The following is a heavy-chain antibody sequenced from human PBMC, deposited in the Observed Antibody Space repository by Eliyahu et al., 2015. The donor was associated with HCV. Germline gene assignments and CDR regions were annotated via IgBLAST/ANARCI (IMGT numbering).Heavy chain of an antibody. CDR3: ARPPPRLYYYYYGMDV. V-gene: IGHV7-4-1*02. CDR2: IDTNTRNP. Sequence: QVQLVQSGSEXKKPGASVKVSXXASGYTXTSYAMNWVRQAPGQGLEWMGWIDTNTRNPTYAQGFTGRYVFSLDTSVSTAYLEISSLKAEDTAVYYCARPPPRLYYYYYGMDVWGQGTTVTVSS. J-gene: IGHJ6*02. CDR1: GYTXTSYA.